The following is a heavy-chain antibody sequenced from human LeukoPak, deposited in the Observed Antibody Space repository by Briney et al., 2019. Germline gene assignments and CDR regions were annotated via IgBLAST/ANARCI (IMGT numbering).Heavy chain of an antibody. CDR3: ARDTYYYDSSGYPVGYFDY. D-gene: IGHD3-22*01. Sequence: SETLSLTCTVSGGSISSYYWSWIRQPPGKGLEWIGYIYYSGSTNYNPSLKSRVTISVDTSKNQFSLGLSSVTAADTAVYYCARDTYYYDSSGYPVGYFDYWGQGTLVTVSS. CDR2: IYYSGST. CDR1: GGSISSYY. J-gene: IGHJ4*02. V-gene: IGHV4-59*01.